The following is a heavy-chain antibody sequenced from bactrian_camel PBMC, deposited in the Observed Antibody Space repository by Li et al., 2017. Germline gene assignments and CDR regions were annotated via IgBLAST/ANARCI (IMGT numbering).Heavy chain of an antibody. V-gene: IGHV3S6*01. J-gene: IGHJ4*01. CDR1: AYPYSRNC. Sequence: HVQLVESGGGSVQAGGSLRLSCVISAYPYSRNCITWFRQVLGKEREEVAVIDADGETTYADSVKGRFALSQDNSKHTLYLQMNDLKPEDTAMYYCSLDAWPLGRGRSPSSFAVWGQGTQVTVS. CDR2: IDADGET. CDR3: SLDAWPLGRGRSPSSFAV. D-gene: IGHD7*01.